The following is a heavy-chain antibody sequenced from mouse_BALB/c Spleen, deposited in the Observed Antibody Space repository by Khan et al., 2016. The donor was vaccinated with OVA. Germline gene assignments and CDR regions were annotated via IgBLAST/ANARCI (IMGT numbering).Heavy chain of an antibody. Sequence: EVQLQESGPGLVKPSQSLSLTCTVTGYSITSDYAWNWIRQFPGNKLGWVGCISYSGSTNYSPSLKSRISITRDTSKNQFFLQLNSVTAEDTATYYCASELGRYYAMDYWGQGTSVTVSS. J-gene: IGHJ4*01. CDR1: GYSITSDYA. D-gene: IGHD4-1*01. CDR2: ISYSGST. CDR3: ASELGRYYAMDY. V-gene: IGHV3-2*02.